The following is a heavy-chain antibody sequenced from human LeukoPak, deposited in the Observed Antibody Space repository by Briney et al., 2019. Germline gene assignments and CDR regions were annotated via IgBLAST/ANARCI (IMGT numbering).Heavy chain of an antibody. CDR2: IWYDGTNK. CDR3: ARDDSGWVDY. CDR1: GFTFSSYA. J-gene: IGHJ4*02. D-gene: IGHD6-19*01. V-gene: IGHV3-33*01. Sequence: GGSLRLSCAASGFTFSSYAMHWVRQAPGKVLEWVSVIWYDGTNKYYADSVKGRFTISRDNSKNTLYLQVNSLRAEDTAVYYCARDDSGWVDYWGQGTLVTVSS.